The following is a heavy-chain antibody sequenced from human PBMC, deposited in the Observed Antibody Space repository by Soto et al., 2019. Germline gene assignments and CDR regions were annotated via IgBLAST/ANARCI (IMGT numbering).Heavy chain of an antibody. D-gene: IGHD2-15*01. CDR2: IYYSGST. CDR1: GGSISSGDYY. Sequence: PSETLSLTCTVSGGSISSGDYYWSWIRQHPGKGLEWIGYIYYSGSTYYNPSLKSRVTISVDTSKNQFSLKLSSVTAADTAVYYCARSIYCSGGSCYWGWFDPWGQGTLVTVS. J-gene: IGHJ5*02. CDR3: ARSIYCSGGSCYWGWFDP. V-gene: IGHV4-31*02.